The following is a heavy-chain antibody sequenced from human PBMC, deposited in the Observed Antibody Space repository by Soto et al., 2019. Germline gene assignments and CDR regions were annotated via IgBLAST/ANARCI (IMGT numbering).Heavy chain of an antibody. V-gene: IGHV1-8*01. CDR2: MNPNSGNT. CDR1: GYTFTSYD. CDR3: ARGNSYGVYYYYGMDV. Sequence: ASVKVSCKASGYTFTSYDINWVRQATGQGLEWMGWMNPNSGNTGYAQKFQGRVTMTRNTSISTAYMELSSLRSEDTAVYYCARGNSYGVYYYYGMDVWGQGTTVTVSS. D-gene: IGHD5-18*01. J-gene: IGHJ6*02.